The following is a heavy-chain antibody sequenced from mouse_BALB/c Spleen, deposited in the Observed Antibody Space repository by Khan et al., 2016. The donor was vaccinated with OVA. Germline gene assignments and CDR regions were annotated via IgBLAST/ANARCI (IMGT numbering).Heavy chain of an antibody. CDR2: INPSNGYT. Sequence: QVQLKQSGAELARPGASVKMSCKASGYTFTTYTMHWVKQRPGQGLEWIGYINPSNGYTNYNQKFKDKSTLTADKSSSTAYMQLSSLTSVYSAVYYCARGGAYYRSDGWFSYWGQGTLVTVSA. J-gene: IGHJ3*01. CDR3: ARGGAYYRSDGWFSY. V-gene: IGHV1-4*01. CDR1: GYTFTTYT. D-gene: IGHD2-14*01.